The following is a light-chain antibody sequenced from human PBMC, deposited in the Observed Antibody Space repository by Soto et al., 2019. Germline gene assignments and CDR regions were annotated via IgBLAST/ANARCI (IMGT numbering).Light chain of an antibody. CDR3: QQYVASPFT. V-gene: IGKV3-20*01. J-gene: IGKJ3*01. Sequence: VVLTQSPATLSWSPGEPATLSCRATRDVYINALAWYQQKPGRTPTLLIYGASTRATGIPDRFSATGSGTEFSRTISCVEPDDFAVYYCQQYVASPFTFGPETRVEI. CDR1: RDVYINA. CDR2: GAS.